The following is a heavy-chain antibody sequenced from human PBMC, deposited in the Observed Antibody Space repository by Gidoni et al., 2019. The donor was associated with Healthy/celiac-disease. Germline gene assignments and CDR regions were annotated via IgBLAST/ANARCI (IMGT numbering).Heavy chain of an antibody. V-gene: IGHV3-15*01. Sequence: EVQLVESGGGLVKPGGSLRLSCAASGFTFSNAWMSWVRQAPGKGLEWVGRIKSKTDGGTTDYAAPVKGRFTISRDDSKNTLYLQMNSLKTEDTAVYYCTTGGDDSPPWGYYYYYGMDVWGQGTTVTVSS. CDR1: GFTFSNAW. D-gene: IGHD3-16*01. CDR2: IKSKTDGGTT. CDR3: TTGGDDSPPWGYYYYYGMDV. J-gene: IGHJ6*02.